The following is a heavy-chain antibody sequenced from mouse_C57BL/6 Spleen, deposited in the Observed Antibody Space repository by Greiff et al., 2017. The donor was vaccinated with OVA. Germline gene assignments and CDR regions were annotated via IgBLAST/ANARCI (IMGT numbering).Heavy chain of an antibody. CDR1: GFTFSSYA. D-gene: IGHD1-2*01. CDR2: ISDGGSYT. CDR3: ARDGSSYYYAMDY. V-gene: IGHV5-4*01. Sequence: EVKLVESGGGLVKPGGSLKLSCAASGFTFSSYAMSWVRQTPDKRLEWVATISDGGSYTYYPDNVKGRFTISRDNAKNNLYLQMGHLKSEDTTMYYCARDGSSYYYAMDYWGQGTSVTVSS. J-gene: IGHJ4*01.